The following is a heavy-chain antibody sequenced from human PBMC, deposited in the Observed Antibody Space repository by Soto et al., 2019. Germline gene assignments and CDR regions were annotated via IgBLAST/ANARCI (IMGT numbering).Heavy chain of an antibody. CDR1: GFTFSDYY. CDR2: ISSGGTYT. Sequence: GGSLRLSCAASGFTFSDYYMSWIRQAPGKGLEWVSYISSGGTYTNHAEPVKGRFTISRDNAGNSLYLQMNSLRAEDTAVYYCVRDVGYSSSWYRNFDYWGLGT. J-gene: IGHJ4*02. CDR3: VRDVGYSSSWYRNFDY. V-gene: IGHV3-11*05. D-gene: IGHD6-13*01.